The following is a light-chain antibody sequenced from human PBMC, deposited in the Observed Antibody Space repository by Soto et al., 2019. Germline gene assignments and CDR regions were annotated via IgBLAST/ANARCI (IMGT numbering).Light chain of an antibody. CDR1: SSDVGSYNP. J-gene: IGLJ2*01. Sequence: QSALTQPASVSGSPGQSITISCNGTSSDVGSYNPVSWYQHHPSKAPKLMIYEGSQRPSGVSNRFSGSKSGNTASLTISGLQAEDEADYYCCSYAGSSTFDVVFGGGTKLTVL. V-gene: IGLV2-23*03. CDR3: CSYAGSSTFDVV. CDR2: EGS.